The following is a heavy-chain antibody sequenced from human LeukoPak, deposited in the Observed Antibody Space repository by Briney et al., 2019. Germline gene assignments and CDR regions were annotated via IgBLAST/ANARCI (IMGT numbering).Heavy chain of an antibody. Sequence: QAGGSLRLSCAASGFTFSGSAMHWVRQASGKGLEWVGRIRSKANSYATAHAASVKGRFTISRDDSKNTAYLQMNSLKAEDTAVYYCTSRYFDWFRYMDVWGKGTTVTVSS. D-gene: IGHD3-9*01. CDR1: GFTFSGSA. V-gene: IGHV3-73*01. CDR2: IRSKANSYAT. J-gene: IGHJ6*03. CDR3: TSRYFDWFRYMDV.